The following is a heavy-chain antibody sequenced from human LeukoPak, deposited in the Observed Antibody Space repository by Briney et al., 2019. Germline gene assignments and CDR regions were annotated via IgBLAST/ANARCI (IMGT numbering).Heavy chain of an antibody. CDR2: IYYSGST. J-gene: IGHJ3*02. Sequence: SETLSLTCTVSGGSISSYYWSWIRQPPGKGLEWIGYIYYSGSTNYNPSLKSRVTISVDTSKNQFSLKLKSVTVADTAVYYCARVIAVAGAFNAFDIWGQGTVVTVSS. CDR1: GGSISSYY. D-gene: IGHD6-19*01. CDR3: ARVIAVAGAFNAFDI. V-gene: IGHV4-59*01.